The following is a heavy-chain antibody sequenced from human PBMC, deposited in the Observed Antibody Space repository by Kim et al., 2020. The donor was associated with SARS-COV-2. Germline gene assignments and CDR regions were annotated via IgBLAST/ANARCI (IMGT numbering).Heavy chain of an antibody. V-gene: IGHV3-30-3*01. J-gene: IGHJ3*02. Sequence: GGSLRLSCAASGFTFSSYAMHWVRQAPGKGLEWVAVISYDGSNKYYADSVKGRFTISRDNSKNTLYLQMNSLRAEDTAVYYCAREEPPQYQLLSLNAFDIWGQGTMVTVSS. CDR1: GFTFSSYA. D-gene: IGHD2-2*01. CDR3: AREEPPQYQLLSLNAFDI. CDR2: ISYDGSNK.